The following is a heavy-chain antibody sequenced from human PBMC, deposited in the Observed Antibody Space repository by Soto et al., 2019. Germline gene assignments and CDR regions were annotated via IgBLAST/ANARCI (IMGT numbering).Heavy chain of an antibody. CDR2: IKQDGSEK. CDR3: ARDFRYYDILTGFSYYFDY. V-gene: IGHV3-7*01. D-gene: IGHD3-9*01. J-gene: IGHJ4*02. Sequence: GGSLRLSCAASGFTFSSYWMNWVRQAPGKGLEWVANIKQDGSEKYYVDSVKGRFTISRDNAKNSLYLQMNSLRAEDTAVYYCARDFRYYDILTGFSYYFDYWGQGTLVTVSS. CDR1: GFTFSSYW.